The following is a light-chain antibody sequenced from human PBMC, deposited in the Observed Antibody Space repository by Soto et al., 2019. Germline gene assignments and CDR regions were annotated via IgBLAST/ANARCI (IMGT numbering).Light chain of an antibody. J-gene: IGKJ1*01. CDR3: QQYDSYRT. V-gene: IGKV1-5*03. CDR1: QSICSW. CDR2: KAA. Sequence: DIQMTQSPSTLSASVGDTVTITCRASQSICSWLAWYQQRPGRAPKLLIYKAATLESGVPSRFSGSGSGTEFTLTISSLQPDDFATYYCQQYDSYRTFGQGTKVEVK.